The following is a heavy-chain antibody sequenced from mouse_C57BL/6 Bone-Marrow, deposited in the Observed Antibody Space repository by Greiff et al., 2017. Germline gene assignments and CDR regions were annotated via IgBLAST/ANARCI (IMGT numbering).Heavy chain of an antibody. CDR1: GFTFSSYA. V-gene: IGHV5-9-1*02. J-gene: IGHJ2*01. Sequence: EVKLVESGEGLVKPGGSLKLSCAASGFTFSSYAMSWVRQTPEKRLEWVAYISSGGDYIYYADTVKGRFTISRDKASNTLYLQMSSLKSEDTAMYYCTGLYYGSSYYFDYWGQGTTLTVSS. CDR2: ISSGGDYI. CDR3: TGLYYGSSYYFDY. D-gene: IGHD1-1*01.